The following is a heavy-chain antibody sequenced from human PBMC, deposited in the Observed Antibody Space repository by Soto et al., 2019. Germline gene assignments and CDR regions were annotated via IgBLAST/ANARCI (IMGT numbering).Heavy chain of an antibody. Sequence: QVQLVQSGAEVRKAGASVTVSCRSSGDSFNDYYIHWVRQAPGQGFEWMGWINPNGSVTKYAQKFQGWVSMTRDTSIRTVYMQLSRLRSDDTAVYYCARESGGATATLDYYYFYMDVWGTGTTVTVSS. V-gene: IGHV1-2*04. CDR2: INPNGSVT. CDR3: ARESGGATATLDYYYFYMDV. CDR1: GDSFNDYY. D-gene: IGHD5-12*01. J-gene: IGHJ6*03.